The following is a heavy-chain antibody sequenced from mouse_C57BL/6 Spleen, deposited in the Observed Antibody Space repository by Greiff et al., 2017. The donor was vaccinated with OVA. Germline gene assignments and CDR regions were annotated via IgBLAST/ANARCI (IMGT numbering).Heavy chain of an antibody. CDR1: GYTFTSYW. D-gene: IGHD1-1*01. V-gene: IGHV1-50*01. CDR2: IDPSDSYT. J-gene: IGHJ2*01. Sequence: QVQLQQPGAELVKPGASVKLSCKASGYTFTSYWMQWVKQRPGQGLEWIGEIDPSDSYTNYNQKFKGKATLTVDTSSSTAYMQLSSLTSEDSAVYYCARYGEIYYGSSFDYWGQGTTLTVSS. CDR3: ARYGEIYYGSSFDY.